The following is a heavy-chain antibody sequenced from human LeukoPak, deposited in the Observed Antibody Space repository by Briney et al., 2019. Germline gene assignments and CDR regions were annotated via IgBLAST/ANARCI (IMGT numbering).Heavy chain of an antibody. Sequence: GASVKVSCKASGGTSNSRAISWVRQAPGQGLEWMGRIIPNLGTTSRAQNFQDRVTLTADKSTNTAYMELTSLTSDDTAVYYCATTNDGGGYQWGDFFDFWGQGTLVTVSS. CDR1: GGTSNSRA. V-gene: IGHV1-69*04. CDR3: ATTNDGGGYQWGDFFDF. D-gene: IGHD3-22*01. J-gene: IGHJ4*02. CDR2: IIPNLGTT.